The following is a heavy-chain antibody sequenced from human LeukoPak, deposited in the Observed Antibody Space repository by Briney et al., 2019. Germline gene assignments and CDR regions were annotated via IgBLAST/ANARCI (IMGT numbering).Heavy chain of an antibody. CDR3: AKPPSPIYYDSSGYYPFDY. D-gene: IGHD3-22*01. CDR1: GFSFSDYS. J-gene: IGHJ4*02. Sequence: GSLRLSCAASGFSFSDYSMHWVRQAPGKGLEWVAIISYDGSNERYADSVKGRFTISRDNSKNTLYLQMNSLRAEDTAVYYCAKPPSPIYYDSSGYYPFDYWGQGTLVTVSS. V-gene: IGHV3-30-3*02. CDR2: ISYDGSNE.